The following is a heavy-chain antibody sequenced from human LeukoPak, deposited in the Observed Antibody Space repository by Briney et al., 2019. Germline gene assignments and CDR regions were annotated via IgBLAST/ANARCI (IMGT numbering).Heavy chain of an antibody. Sequence: ASVKVSCKASGYTFTSYGISWVRQAPGQGLEWMAWISAYNGNTNYAQKLQGRVTMTTDTSTSTAYMELSSLRSEDTAVYYSARDKFAVGGSYSDYWGQGTLVTVSS. D-gene: IGHD1-26*01. CDR3: ARDKFAVGGSYSDY. CDR1: GYTFTSYG. J-gene: IGHJ4*02. V-gene: IGHV1-18*01. CDR2: ISAYNGNT.